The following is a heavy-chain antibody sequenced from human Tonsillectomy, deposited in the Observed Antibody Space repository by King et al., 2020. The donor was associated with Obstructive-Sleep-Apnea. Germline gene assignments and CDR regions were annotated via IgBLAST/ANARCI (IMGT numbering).Heavy chain of an antibody. CDR1: GFSFSSYG. Sequence: VQLVESGGGVVQPGGSLRLSCAASGFSFSSYGMHWVRQAPGKGLEWVAFIRYDGSNKYYADSVKGRLTISRDTSKKTLYLQMNSLRAEDTAVFYCAKATTAAGTFAEYWGQGTLVTVSS. CDR3: AKATTAAGTFAEY. D-gene: IGHD6-13*01. V-gene: IGHV3-30*02. CDR2: IRYDGSNK. J-gene: IGHJ4*02.